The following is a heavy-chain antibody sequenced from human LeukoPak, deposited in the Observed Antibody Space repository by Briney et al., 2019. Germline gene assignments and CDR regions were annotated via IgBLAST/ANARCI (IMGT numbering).Heavy chain of an antibody. Sequence: GGSLRLSCAASGFTFNTYSMNWVRQAPGKGLEWVSYISSSSGTIYYADSVKGRFTISRDNAKNSLFLQMNSLRDEDTAVYYCARKTPPDYWGQGTLVTVSS. J-gene: IGHJ4*02. CDR3: ARKTPPDY. CDR2: ISSSSGTI. V-gene: IGHV3-48*02. CDR1: GFTFNTYS.